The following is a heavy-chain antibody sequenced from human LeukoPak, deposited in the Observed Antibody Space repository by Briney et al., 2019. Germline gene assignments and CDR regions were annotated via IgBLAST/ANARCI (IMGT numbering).Heavy chain of an antibody. V-gene: IGHV3-53*01. D-gene: IGHD5-12*01. Sequence: GGSLRLSCAASGFTVSTNYMSWVRQAPGKGLEWVSIICSGGSTYYAGSVKGRFTVSRDNSKNTVYLQMNSLRAEDTAVYYCASSLYSGYDPDAFDIWGQGTMVTVFS. J-gene: IGHJ3*02. CDR1: GFTVSTNY. CDR2: ICSGGST. CDR3: ASSLYSGYDPDAFDI.